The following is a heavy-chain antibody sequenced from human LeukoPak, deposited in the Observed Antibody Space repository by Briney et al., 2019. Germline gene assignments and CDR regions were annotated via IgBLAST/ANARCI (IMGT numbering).Heavy chain of an antibody. CDR3: ARGPDGYNSHFDY. J-gene: IGHJ4*02. CDR2: ISTSGSTI. V-gene: IGHV3-48*03. CDR1: GFTFSGSE. Sequence: SGGSLRLSCAAPGFTFSGSEMHWVRQAPGKGLEWASYISTSGSTIYYTYSVEGRFTFSRDNSKNTLYLHMKSLRVEDTAVYYCARGPDGYNSHFDYWGQGTLVTVSS. D-gene: IGHD5-24*01.